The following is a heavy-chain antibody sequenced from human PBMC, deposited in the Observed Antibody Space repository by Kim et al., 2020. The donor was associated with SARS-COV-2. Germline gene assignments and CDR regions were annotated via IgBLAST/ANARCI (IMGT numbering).Heavy chain of an antibody. J-gene: IGHJ4*02. CDR1: GFTFSRFT. D-gene: IGHD3-3*02. CDR3: VRDHIWAFDY. CDR2: IYTGGDRK. Sequence: GGSLRLSCVASGFTFSRFTMNWVRQAPGKGLEWLSFIYTGGDRKWYADSVKGRFTISRDDAKNSLYLQMDNLRAEDTAVYYCVRDHIWAFDYWGQGALVTVSS. V-gene: IGHV3-48*04.